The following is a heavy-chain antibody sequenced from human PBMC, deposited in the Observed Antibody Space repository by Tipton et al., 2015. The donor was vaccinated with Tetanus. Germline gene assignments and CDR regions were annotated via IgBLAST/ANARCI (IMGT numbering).Heavy chain of an antibody. D-gene: IGHD3-3*01. V-gene: IGHV4-61*08. CDR2: ISASGST. CDR1: GGSLRSGDHY. J-gene: IGHJ5*02. CDR3: ARANCDFSKKGPFAP. Sequence: TLSLTCTVSGGSLRSGDHYWSWIRQPPGKGLEWLAYISASGSTNSNYSLKSRITISRDTSKNQFSLKLASVTAADTAVYFCARANCDFSKKGPFAPGGQGILVIVSA.